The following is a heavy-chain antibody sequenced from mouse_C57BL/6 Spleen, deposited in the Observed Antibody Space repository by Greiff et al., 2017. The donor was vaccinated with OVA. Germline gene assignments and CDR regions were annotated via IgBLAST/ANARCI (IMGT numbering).Heavy chain of an antibody. CDR2: IWSGGST. CDR1: GFSLTSYG. V-gene: IGHV2-4*01. D-gene: IGHD3-3*01. Sequence: VQLQESGPGLVQPSQSLSITCTVSGFSLTSYGVHWVRQPPGKGLEWLGVIWSGGSTDYNAAFISRLSISKDNSKSQVFFKMNSLQADDTAIYYCAKIWDRDYYAMDYWGQGTSVTVSS. J-gene: IGHJ4*01. CDR3: AKIWDRDYYAMDY.